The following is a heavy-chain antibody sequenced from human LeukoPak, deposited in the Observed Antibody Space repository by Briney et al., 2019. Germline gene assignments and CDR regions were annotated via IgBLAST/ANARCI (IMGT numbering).Heavy chain of an antibody. J-gene: IGHJ4*02. CDR1: GYTFTSYY. CDR3: ARGPGTQTYGSPTREFDY. CDR2: INPSGGST. D-gene: IGHD3-10*01. Sequence: ASVKVSCKASGYTFTSYYMHWVRQAPGQGLEWMGIINPSGGSTSYAQKFQGRVTTTRDTSTSTVYMELSSLRSEDTAVYYCARGPGTQTYGSPTREFDYWGQGTLVTVSS. V-gene: IGHV1-46*01.